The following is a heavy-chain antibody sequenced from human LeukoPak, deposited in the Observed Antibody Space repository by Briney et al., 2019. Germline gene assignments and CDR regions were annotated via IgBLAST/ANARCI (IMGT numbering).Heavy chain of an antibody. Sequence: PSETLSLTCAVYGGSFSGYYWSWIRQPPGKGLEWIGEINHSGSTNYNPSLKSRATISVDTSKNQFSLKLSSVTAADTAVYYCARGPIVVVPAAISCYMDVWGKGTTVTVSS. CDR1: GGSFSGYY. CDR3: ARGPIVVVPAAISCYMDV. V-gene: IGHV4-34*01. D-gene: IGHD2-2*01. CDR2: INHSGST. J-gene: IGHJ6*03.